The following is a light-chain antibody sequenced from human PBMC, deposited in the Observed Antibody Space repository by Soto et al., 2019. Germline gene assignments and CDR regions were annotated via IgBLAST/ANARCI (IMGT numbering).Light chain of an antibody. CDR2: GAS. J-gene: IGKJ4*01. V-gene: IGKV3-15*01. CDR3: QQYNNWPSLT. Sequence: EIVMTQSPATLSVSPGERATLSCRASQSVSSNLAWYQQKPGQAPRLLIYGASARATGIPARFSGSGSGTEFTLTISGLQSEDFAVYYCQQYNNWPSLTFGGGTKVEI. CDR1: QSVSSN.